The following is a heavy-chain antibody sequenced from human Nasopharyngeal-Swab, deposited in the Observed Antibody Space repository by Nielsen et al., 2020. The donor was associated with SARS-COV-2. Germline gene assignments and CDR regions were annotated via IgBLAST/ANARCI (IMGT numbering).Heavy chain of an antibody. CDR2: ISSSGTTI. D-gene: IGHD1-26*01. V-gene: IGHV3-11*01. J-gene: IGHJ4*02. CDR1: GFSFSDYD. CDR3: ATGNTWSYWIDY. Sequence: GESLKISCAASGFSFSDYDMSWIRQAPGMGLEWVSSISSSGTTIYYADSVKGRVTVSRDNAKSSLFLQVNSLRSEDTAVYYCATGNTWSYWIDYWGQGTLVTVSS.